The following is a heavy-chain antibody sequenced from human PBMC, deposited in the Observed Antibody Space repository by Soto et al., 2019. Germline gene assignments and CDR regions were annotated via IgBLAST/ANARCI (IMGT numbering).Heavy chain of an antibody. V-gene: IGHV4-31*03. CDR3: ARAIGGNNWNPNWFDS. D-gene: IGHD1-20*01. CDR1: GDSITRRDYY. Sequence: QVQLQESGPGLVKPSQTLSLTCTVSGDSITRRDYYWTWIRQYPGKGLEWIGYIHHSGAAHYNPSLKSRLTISVDTSRNQFSLKLTSVTAADTAVYYCARAIGGNNWNPNWFDSWGQGTKVTVS. J-gene: IGHJ5*01. CDR2: IHHSGAA.